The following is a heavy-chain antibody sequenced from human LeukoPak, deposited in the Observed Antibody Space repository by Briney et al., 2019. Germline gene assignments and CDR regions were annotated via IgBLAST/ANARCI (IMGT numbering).Heavy chain of an antibody. CDR2: ISYDGSNK. Sequence: GGSLRLSCAASGFTFSSYGIHWVRQAPGKGLEWVAVISYDGSNKYYADSVKGRFTISRDNSKNTLYLQMGSLRAEDMAVYYCARGAWIQHHMDVWGKGTTVTVSS. J-gene: IGHJ6*03. D-gene: IGHD5-18*01. V-gene: IGHV3-30*03. CDR3: ARGAWIQHHMDV. CDR1: GFTFSSYG.